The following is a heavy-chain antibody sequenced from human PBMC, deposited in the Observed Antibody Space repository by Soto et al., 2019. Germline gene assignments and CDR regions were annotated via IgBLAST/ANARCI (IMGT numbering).Heavy chain of an antibody. CDR1: GYTFTSYG. CDR2: ISAYNGNT. V-gene: IGHV1-18*01. D-gene: IGHD3-9*01. CDR3: ARDTYAILTGVWYYYMDV. Sequence: ASVKVSCKASGYTFTSYGISWVRQAPGQGLEWMGWISAYNGNTNYAQKLQGRVTMTTDTSTSTAYMELRSLRSDDTAVYYCARDTYAILTGVWYYYMDVWGKGTTVTVSS. J-gene: IGHJ6*03.